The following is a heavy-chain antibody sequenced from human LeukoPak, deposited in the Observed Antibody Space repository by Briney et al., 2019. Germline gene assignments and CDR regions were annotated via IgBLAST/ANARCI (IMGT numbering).Heavy chain of an antibody. V-gene: IGHV3-30*19. CDR2: ISDDGNSK. CDR1: GFTFSSYG. D-gene: IGHD3-22*01. Sequence: QSGGSLRLSCATSGFTFSSYGMHWVRQAPGKGLEWVAGISDDGNSKYYTELVKGRFTISRDNSKNTLYLQMNTLRDEDTAVYYCVKAGQSSGRCDDFDIWGQGTMVTVSS. J-gene: IGHJ3*02. CDR3: VKAGQSSGRCDDFDI.